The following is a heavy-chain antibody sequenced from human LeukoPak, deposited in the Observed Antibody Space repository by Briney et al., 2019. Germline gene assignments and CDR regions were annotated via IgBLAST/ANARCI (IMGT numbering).Heavy chain of an antibody. J-gene: IGHJ3*02. V-gene: IGHV3-21*01. D-gene: IGHD3-22*01. CDR3: ARDGYYDSSGYYTIGDAFDI. CDR1: GFTFSSYS. CDR2: ISSSSSYI. Sequence: SGGSLRLSCAASGFTFSSYSVNWVRQAPGKGLEWVSSISSSSSYIYYADSVKGRFTISGDNAKNSLYLQMNSLRAEDTAVYYCARDGYYDSSGYYTIGDAFDIWGQGTMVTVSS.